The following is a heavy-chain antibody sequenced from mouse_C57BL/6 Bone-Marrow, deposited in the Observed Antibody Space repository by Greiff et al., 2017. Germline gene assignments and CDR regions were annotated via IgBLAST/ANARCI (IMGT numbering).Heavy chain of an antibody. J-gene: IGHJ2*01. CDR3: ARDWDYFDY. D-gene: IGHD4-1*01. CDR2: IYPGDGDT. Sequence: QVQLQQSGAELVKPGASVKISCKVSCYAFSTYWTNWVKQRPGKGLEWIGQIYPGDGDTNYNGKFKGKATLTADKSSSTAYMQLSSLTSEDSAVYFCARDWDYFDYWGQGTTLTVSS. V-gene: IGHV1-80*01. CDR1: CYAFSTYW.